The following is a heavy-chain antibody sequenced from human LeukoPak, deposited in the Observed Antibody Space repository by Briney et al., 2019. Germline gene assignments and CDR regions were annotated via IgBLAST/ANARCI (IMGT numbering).Heavy chain of an antibody. V-gene: IGHV1-2*02. CDR3: ARDPVGYSSGSVDY. Sequence: GASVKVSCKASGYTFTGYCMHWVRQAPGQGLEWMGWINPNSGGTNYAQKFQGRVTMTRDTSISTAYMELSRLRSDDTGVYYCARDPVGYSSGSVDYWGQGTLVTVSS. J-gene: IGHJ4*02. D-gene: IGHD6-19*01. CDR1: GYTFTGYC. CDR2: INPNSGGT.